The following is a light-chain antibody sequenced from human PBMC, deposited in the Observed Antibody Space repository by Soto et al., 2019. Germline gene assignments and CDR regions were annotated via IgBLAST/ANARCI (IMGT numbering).Light chain of an antibody. Sequence: QSVLTQPPSASGTPGQRVTLSCSGSSSKIGSNYVYWYQQLPGTAPKLLIYRNNQRPSGVPDRFSGSKSGTSASLAISGLRSEDEADYYCAAWDDSLSGLYVFGTGTKVTVL. J-gene: IGLJ1*01. CDR2: RNN. CDR3: AAWDDSLSGLYV. CDR1: SSKIGSNY. V-gene: IGLV1-47*01.